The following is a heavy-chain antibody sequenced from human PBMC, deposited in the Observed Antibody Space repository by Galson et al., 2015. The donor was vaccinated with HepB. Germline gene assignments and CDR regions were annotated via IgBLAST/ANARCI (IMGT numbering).Heavy chain of an antibody. D-gene: IGHD3-22*01. CDR3: ARFDYYDSSGYYYADDAFDI. V-gene: IGHV4-39*01. CDR2: IYYSGST. J-gene: IGHJ3*02. CDR1: GGSISSGGYY. Sequence: SETLSLTCTVSGGSISSGGYYWSWIRQHPGKGLEWIGSIYYSGSTYYNPSLKSRVTISVDTSKNQFSLKLSSVTAADTAVYYCARFDYYDSSGYYYADDAFDIWGQGTMVTVSS.